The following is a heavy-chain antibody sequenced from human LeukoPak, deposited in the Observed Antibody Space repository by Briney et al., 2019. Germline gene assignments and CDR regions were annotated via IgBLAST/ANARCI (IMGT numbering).Heavy chain of an antibody. J-gene: IGHJ6*02. D-gene: IGHD6-19*01. V-gene: IGHV1-69*13. CDR3: ARSNFRHGGWLGKMDV. CDR1: GGTFSSYA. Sequence: SVKVSCKASGGTFSSYAISWVRQAPGQGLEWMGGIIPIFGTANYAQKFQGRVTITADESTSTAYMELSSLRSEDTAVYYCARSNFRHGGWLGKMDVWGQGTTVTVSS. CDR2: IIPIFGTA.